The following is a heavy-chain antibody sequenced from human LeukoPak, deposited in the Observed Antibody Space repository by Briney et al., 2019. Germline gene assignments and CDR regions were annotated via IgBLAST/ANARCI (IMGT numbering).Heavy chain of an antibody. CDR3: ARDRRDGGNSGPRFRDY. CDR1: GFTFSDYY. J-gene: IGHJ4*02. Sequence: PGGSLRLPCAASGFTFSDYYMSWIRQAPGKGLEWVSYISSSSSYTNYADSVKGRFTISRDNAKNSLYLQMNSLRAEDTAVYYCARDRRDGGNSGPRFRDYWGQGTLVTVSS. D-gene: IGHD4-23*01. V-gene: IGHV3-11*06. CDR2: ISSSSSYT.